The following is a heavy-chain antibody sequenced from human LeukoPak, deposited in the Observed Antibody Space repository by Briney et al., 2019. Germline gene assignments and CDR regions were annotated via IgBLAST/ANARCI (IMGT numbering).Heavy chain of an antibody. J-gene: IGHJ6*02. V-gene: IGHV3-23*01. CDR2: ISGSGGST. D-gene: IGHD4-17*01. Sequence: GGSLRLSCAASGFTFSSYAMSWVHQAPGKGLEWVSAISGSGGSTYYADSVKGRFTISRDNSKNTLYLQMNSLRAEDTAVYYCAKKLTTRYYYGMDVWGQGTTVTVSS. CDR3: AKKLTTRYYYGMDV. CDR1: GFTFSSYA.